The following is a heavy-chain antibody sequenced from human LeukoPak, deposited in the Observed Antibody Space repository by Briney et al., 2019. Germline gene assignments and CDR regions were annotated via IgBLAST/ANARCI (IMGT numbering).Heavy chain of an antibody. CDR2: ISSSGSTI. J-gene: IGHJ6*02. Sequence: GGSLRLSCAASGFTFSDYYMSWIRQAPGQGLEWVSYISSSGSTIYYVDSVKGRFTISRDNAKNSLYLQMNSLRAEDTAVYYCASGRQRLYYYGMDVWGQGTTVTVSS. V-gene: IGHV3-11*01. CDR1: GFTFSDYY. CDR3: ASGRQRLYYYGMDV. D-gene: IGHD6-25*01.